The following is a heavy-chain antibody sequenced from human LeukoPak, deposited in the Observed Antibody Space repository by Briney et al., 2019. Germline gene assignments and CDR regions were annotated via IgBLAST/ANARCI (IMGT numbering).Heavy chain of an antibody. CDR1: GFTFSKYA. CDR2: ISASGSST. D-gene: IGHD4-17*01. Sequence: PGGSPRLSCAASGFTFSKYAIMWVRQAPGKGLEWVSAISASGSSTYYADSVKGRFTISRDNSKNTLYLQMNGLRAEDTAVYYCARVPSRRDYGIDYWGQGTLVTVSS. CDR3: ARVPSRRDYGIDY. V-gene: IGHV3-23*01. J-gene: IGHJ4*02.